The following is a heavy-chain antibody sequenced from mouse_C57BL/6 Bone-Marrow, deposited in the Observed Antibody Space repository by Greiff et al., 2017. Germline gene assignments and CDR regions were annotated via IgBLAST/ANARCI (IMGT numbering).Heavy chain of an antibody. Sequence: VKLVESGAELAKPGASVKLSCKASGYTFTSYWMHWVKQRPGQGLEWIGYINPSSGYTKYNQKFKDKATLTADKSSSTAYMQLSSLTYEDSAVYYCARERVTTRETDYAMDYWGQGTSVTVSS. CDR2: INPSSGYT. V-gene: IGHV1-7*01. CDR1: GYTFTSYW. CDR3: ARERVTTRETDYAMDY. J-gene: IGHJ4*01. D-gene: IGHD2-2*01.